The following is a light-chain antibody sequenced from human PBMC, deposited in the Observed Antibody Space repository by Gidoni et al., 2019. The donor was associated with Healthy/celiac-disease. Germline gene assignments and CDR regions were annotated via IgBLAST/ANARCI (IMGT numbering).Light chain of an antibody. V-gene: IGLV3-19*01. CDR1: SLRSYY. J-gene: IGLJ1*01. Sequence: SSELTQDPAVFVSLGQTVRITCQGESLRSYYASWYQQKPGQAPVLVIYGKNNRPSVIPDRFSGSSSGNTASLTITGAQAEDEADYYCNSRDSSGNHPFGTGTKVTVL. CDR3: NSRDSSGNHP. CDR2: GKN.